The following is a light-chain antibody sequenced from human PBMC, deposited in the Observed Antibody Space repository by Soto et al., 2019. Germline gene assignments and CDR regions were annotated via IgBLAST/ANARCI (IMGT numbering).Light chain of an antibody. J-gene: IGLJ2*01. CDR1: SGSIASNY. Sequence: NFMLTQPHSVSASPGKTVTISCTGSSGSIASNYVQWYQQRPGSAPTTVIYEDNQRPSGVPDRFSGSIDSSSNSASLTISGLKTEDEAGYYCQSYDSSNVVFGGGTKLTVL. CDR2: EDN. V-gene: IGLV6-57*02. CDR3: QSYDSSNVV.